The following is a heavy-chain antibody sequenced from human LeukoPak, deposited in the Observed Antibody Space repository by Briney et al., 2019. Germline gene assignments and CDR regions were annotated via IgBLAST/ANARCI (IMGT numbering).Heavy chain of an antibody. J-gene: IGHJ5*02. Sequence: GGSLRLSCAAFGCTFSDYYMSWIRQAPGKGLECVSYISDSTGYTNYADSVKGRFTISRDNARNSLYLQMNSLRAEDTAMYYCARGHRWFDPWGQGTLVTVSS. V-gene: IGHV3-11*05. CDR2: ISDSTGYT. CDR3: ARGHRWFDP. CDR1: GCTFSDYY.